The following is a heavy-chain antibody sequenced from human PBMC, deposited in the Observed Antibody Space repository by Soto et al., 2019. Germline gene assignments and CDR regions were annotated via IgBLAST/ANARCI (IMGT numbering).Heavy chain of an antibody. Sequence: EEQLVESGGGLVRPGGSLRLSCAVSGFSVSTNFMNWVRQAPGREPQWVAVLYPGPGTYYADSVQGRFIISRDDSTNTLFLQLTNLRAEDPAVYSCARQCDGDCSNAFPLWGQGTMVTVSS. D-gene: IGHD2-21*01. J-gene: IGHJ3*01. CDR3: ARQCDGDCSNAFPL. CDR2: LYPGPGT. V-gene: IGHV3-66*04. CDR1: GFSVSTNF.